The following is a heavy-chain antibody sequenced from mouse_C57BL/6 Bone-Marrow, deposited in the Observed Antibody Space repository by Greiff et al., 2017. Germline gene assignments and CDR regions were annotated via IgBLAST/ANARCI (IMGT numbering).Heavy chain of an antibody. CDR3: ARGYDHAMDY. CDR1: GFSLTSYG. CDR2: IWRGGST. J-gene: IGHJ4*01. V-gene: IGHV2-2*01. D-gene: IGHD2-2*01. Sequence: QVQLQQSGPGLVQPSQSLSITCTASGFSLTSYGVHWVRQSPGKGLEWLGVIWRGGSTDYNAAFISRLSISKDNSKSQVFFKMNSLRTDDKAIYYCARGYDHAMDYWGQGTTVTVSS.